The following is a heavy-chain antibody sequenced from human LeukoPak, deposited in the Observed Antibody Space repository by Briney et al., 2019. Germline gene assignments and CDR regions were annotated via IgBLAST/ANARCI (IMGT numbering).Heavy chain of an antibody. Sequence: GGSLRLSCAASRFTFTSFAMNWVRQAPGKGLEWISSISGSGGSPNYADSVKGRFTISRDNSKNTLYLQMNRLRVDDTAIYYCANENDYLDYWGQGTLVTVSS. J-gene: IGHJ4*02. D-gene: IGHD3-16*01. CDR3: ANENDYLDY. V-gene: IGHV3-23*01. CDR1: RFTFTSFA. CDR2: ISGSGGSP.